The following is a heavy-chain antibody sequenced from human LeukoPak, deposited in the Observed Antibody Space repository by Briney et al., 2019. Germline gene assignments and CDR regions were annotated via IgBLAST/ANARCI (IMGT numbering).Heavy chain of an antibody. CDR2: IYPGDSDT. V-gene: IGHV5-51*01. CDR3: ARPNDPDSIGDAFDI. J-gene: IGHJ3*02. CDR1: GYSFTSYW. Sequence: GESLKISCKGSGYSFTSYWIGWVRQMPGKGLEWMGIIYPGDSDTRYSPSFQGQVTISADKSISTAYLQWSSLKASDTAMYDCARPNDPDSIGDAFDIWGQGTMVTVSS. D-gene: IGHD3-22*01.